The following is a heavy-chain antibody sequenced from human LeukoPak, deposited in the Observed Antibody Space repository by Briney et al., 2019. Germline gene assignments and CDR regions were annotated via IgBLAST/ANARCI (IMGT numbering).Heavy chain of an antibody. CDR1: GGSITNYY. V-gene: IGHV4-59*01. Sequence: SETLSLTCTVSGGSITNYYWTWIRQPPGKGLEWIGYIHYSGSTNYNPSLKSRVTISVDTSKNQFSLKLSSVTAADTAVYYCARASVWGSYRYRYDYWGQGTLVTVSS. D-gene: IGHD3-16*02. CDR3: ARASVWGSYRYRYDY. J-gene: IGHJ4*02. CDR2: IHYSGST.